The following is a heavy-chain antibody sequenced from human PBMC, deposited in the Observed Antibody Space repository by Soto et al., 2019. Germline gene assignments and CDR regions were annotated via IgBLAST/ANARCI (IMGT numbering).Heavy chain of an antibody. Sequence: ASVKVSCKASGYTFTGYYMHWVRQAPGQGLEWMGWINPNSGGTNYAQKFQGRVTMTRDTSISTAYMELSRLRSDDTAVYYCAVGYCSGGSCWPLDYWGQGTLVTVSS. CDR3: AVGYCSGGSCWPLDY. CDR1: GYTFTGYY. V-gene: IGHV1-2*02. CDR2: INPNSGGT. D-gene: IGHD2-15*01. J-gene: IGHJ4*02.